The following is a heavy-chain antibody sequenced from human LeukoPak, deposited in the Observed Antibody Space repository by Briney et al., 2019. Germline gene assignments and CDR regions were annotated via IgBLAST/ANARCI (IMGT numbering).Heavy chain of an antibody. J-gene: IGHJ4*02. V-gene: IGHV3-23*01. D-gene: IGHD3-22*01. Sequence: GGSLRLSCAASGFAFNSYDMTWVRRAPGKGLEWVSLITTDTYYADSVRGRFTISRDNSKNTLYLQMNSLRADDTAVYYCAKAGSGHYYDYWGQGTLVTVSS. CDR3: AKAGSGHYYDY. CDR1: GFAFNSYD. CDR2: ITTDT.